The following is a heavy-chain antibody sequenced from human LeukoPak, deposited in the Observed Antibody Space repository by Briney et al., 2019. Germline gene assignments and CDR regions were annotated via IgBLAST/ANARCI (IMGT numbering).Heavy chain of an antibody. CDR2: IKEDGGVK. J-gene: IGHJ3*02. D-gene: IGHD5-18*01. V-gene: IGHV3-7*01. CDR1: GFTFSTSW. Sequence: PGEPLRLSCAASGFTFSTSWMSWVRQAPGKGLEWVANIKEDGGVKNLVDSVKARFTISRDNAKNSLYLQMNSLTAEDTAVYYCARDRAYSTFDIWGHGTMVTVSS. CDR3: ARDRAYSTFDI.